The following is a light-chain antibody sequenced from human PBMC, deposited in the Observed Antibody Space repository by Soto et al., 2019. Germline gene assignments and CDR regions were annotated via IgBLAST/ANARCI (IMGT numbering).Light chain of an antibody. V-gene: IGLV3-21*02. J-gene: IGLJ1*01. CDR3: SSYAGSSNV. Sequence: SYELTQPPSVSVAPGQTARITCGGNRIGSKSVHWFQQKPGQAPVLVVHDDSDRPSGIPDRFSGSKSGNTASLTVSGLQAEDEADYYCSSYAGSSNVFGTGTKLTVL. CDR2: DDS. CDR1: RIGSKS.